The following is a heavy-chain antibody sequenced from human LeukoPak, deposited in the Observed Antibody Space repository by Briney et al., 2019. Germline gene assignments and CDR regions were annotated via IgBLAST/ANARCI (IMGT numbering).Heavy chain of an antibody. J-gene: IGHJ4*02. CDR1: GVSISSSNSY. Sequence: SETLSLTCTVSGVSISSSNSYWGWIRQPPGKGLEWIGSIYTSGSTNYNPSLKSRVTMSVDTSKNQFSLKLRSVTAADTAVYYCARLVDYGSGSHWGQGTLVIVSS. CDR2: IYTSGST. V-gene: IGHV4-39*01. CDR3: ARLVDYGSGSH. D-gene: IGHD3-10*01.